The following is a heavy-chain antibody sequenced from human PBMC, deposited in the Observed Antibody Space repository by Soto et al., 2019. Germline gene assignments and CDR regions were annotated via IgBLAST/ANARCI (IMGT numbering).Heavy chain of an antibody. J-gene: IGHJ4*02. Sequence: TLSLPCAISGDSVSGNSAAWNWIRQSPSRGLEWLGRTYYRSRWYNDYAVSVKSRITVTPDTSKNQFSLHLNSVTPEDTAVYYCAREVPDYVSSDSYLDDWGQGALVTVAS. CDR3: AREVPDYVSSDSYLDD. CDR2: TYYRSRWYN. V-gene: IGHV6-1*01. CDR1: GDSVSGNSAA. D-gene: IGHD6-19*01.